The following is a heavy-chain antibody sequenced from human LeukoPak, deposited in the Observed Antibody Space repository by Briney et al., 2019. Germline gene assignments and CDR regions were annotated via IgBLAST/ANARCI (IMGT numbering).Heavy chain of an antibody. V-gene: IGHV5-51*01. Sequence: ESPKISSKGSGYSPTSYWTRWARQMPAKGLEWLGIIYPGDSETSYSPSLEGQATISDDNSLPAAYLQWSSLNASDTAMYYCASGFGSNWLEYWGQGTLVTVSS. J-gene: IGHJ1*01. CDR3: ASGFGSNWLEY. CDR1: GYSPTSYW. D-gene: IGHD6-13*01. CDR2: IYPGDSET.